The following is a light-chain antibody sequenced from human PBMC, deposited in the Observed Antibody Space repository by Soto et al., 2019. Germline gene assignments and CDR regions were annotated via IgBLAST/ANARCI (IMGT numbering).Light chain of an antibody. CDR2: DVT. J-gene: IGLJ1*01. CDR3: NSYSGGNTLYV. V-gene: IGLV2-14*01. Sequence: QSVLTQPASVAGSPGQSITIPCNGTSNDNGGYNFVSWFQQHPGKAPKLLICDVTRRPSGVSDRFSGSKSGNTASLTISGLQAEDEADYYCNSYSGGNTLYVFGSRTKVTVL. CDR1: SNDNGGYNF.